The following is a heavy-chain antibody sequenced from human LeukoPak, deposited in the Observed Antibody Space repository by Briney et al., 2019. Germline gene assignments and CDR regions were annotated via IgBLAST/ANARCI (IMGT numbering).Heavy chain of an antibody. CDR2: IYTSGST. J-gene: IGHJ6*02. CDR3: GRTPYYGMDV. CDR1: GGSISTYY. V-gene: IGHV4-4*07. Sequence: SETLSLTCPGTGGSISTYYWSWIRQPAGKGLEWIGHIYTSGSTNYNPSLKSRVTMSVDTSKNQFSLKLSSVTAADTAVYYCGRTPYYGMDVWGQGTTVTVSS.